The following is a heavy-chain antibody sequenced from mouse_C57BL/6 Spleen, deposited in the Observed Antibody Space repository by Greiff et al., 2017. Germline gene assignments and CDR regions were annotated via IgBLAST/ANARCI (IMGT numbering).Heavy chain of an antibody. V-gene: IGHV5-16*01. CDR3: ARGDSNHFDD. Sequence: EVNLVESEGGLVQPGRSMKLSCTASGFTFSDYYMAWVRQVPEKGLEWVANINYDGSSTYYLDSLKSRFIISRDKAKNILYLQISSLKSEDTATYYCARGDSNHFDDWGQGTTLTVSS. CDR1: GFTFSDYY. D-gene: IGHD2-5*01. CDR2: INYDGSST. J-gene: IGHJ2*01.